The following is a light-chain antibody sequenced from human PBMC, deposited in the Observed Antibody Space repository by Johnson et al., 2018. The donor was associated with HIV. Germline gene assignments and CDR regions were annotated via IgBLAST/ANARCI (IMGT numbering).Light chain of an antibody. Sequence: QSVLTQPPSVSAAPGQKVTISCSGSSSNIGNNYVSWYQQLPGTAPKLLVYENVKRPSGIPDRFSGSKSGTSATLGITGLQTGDEADYYCGTWDSSLGCVFGTGTKVTVL. CDR2: ENV. V-gene: IGLV1-51*02. J-gene: IGLJ1*01. CDR3: GTWDSSLGCV. CDR1: SSNIGNNY.